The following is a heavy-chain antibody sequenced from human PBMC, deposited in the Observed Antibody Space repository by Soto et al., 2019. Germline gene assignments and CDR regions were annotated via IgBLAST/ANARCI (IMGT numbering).Heavy chain of an antibody. V-gene: IGHV3-30*18. CDR1: GFTFSSYG. CDR3: AKDTGDSSGSRGSN. CDR2: ISYDGSNK. J-gene: IGHJ4*02. Sequence: GGSLRLSCAAPGFTFSSYGMHWVRQAPGKGLEWVAVISYDGSNKYYADSVKGRFTISRDNSKNTLYLQMNSLRAEDTAVYYCAKDTGDSSGSRGSNWGQGTLVTVSS. D-gene: IGHD2-21*02.